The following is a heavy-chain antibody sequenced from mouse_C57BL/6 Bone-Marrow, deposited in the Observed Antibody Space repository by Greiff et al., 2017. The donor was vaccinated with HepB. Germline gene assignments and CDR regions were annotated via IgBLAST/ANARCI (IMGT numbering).Heavy chain of an antibody. Sequence: EVQGVESGGGLVQPGGSMKLSCAASGFTFSDAWMDWVRQSPEKGLEWVAEIRNKANNHATYYAESVKGRFTISRDDSKSSVYLQMNSLRAEDTGIYYCTAYYSNDAMDYWGQGTSVTVSS. CDR1: GFTFSDAW. CDR3: TAYYSNDAMDY. CDR2: IRNKANNHAT. J-gene: IGHJ4*01. D-gene: IGHD2-5*01. V-gene: IGHV6-6*01.